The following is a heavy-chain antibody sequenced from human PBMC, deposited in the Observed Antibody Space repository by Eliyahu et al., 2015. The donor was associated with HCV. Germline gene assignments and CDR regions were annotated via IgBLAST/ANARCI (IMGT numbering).Heavy chain of an antibody. CDR1: GFTFSNHP. J-gene: IGHJ4*02. V-gene: IGHV3-30*04. CDR3: ARGYTGSCIDK. Sequence: QVQLVESGGGVVQPGGSLRXSCAASGFTFSNHPMHWLRPAPGEGLEWVALISYDENNEYYLDSVKGRFTISRDNLKNMVYLQMNSLRAEDTAIYYCARGYTGSCIDKWGQGTLVTVSS. D-gene: IGHD1-26*01. CDR2: ISYDENNE.